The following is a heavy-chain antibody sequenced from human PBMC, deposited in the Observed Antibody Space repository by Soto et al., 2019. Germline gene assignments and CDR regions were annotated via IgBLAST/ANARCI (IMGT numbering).Heavy chain of an antibody. CDR1: GGSISSGDYY. CDR2: IYYSGST. V-gene: IGHV4-30-4*01. Sequence: SETLSLTCTVSGGSISSGDYYWSWIRQPPGKGLEWIGYIYYSGSTYYNPSLKSRVTISVDTSKNQFSLKLSSVTAADTAVYYCASDSYYGSGVDMDVWGQGTTVTVYS. CDR3: ASDSYYGSGVDMDV. J-gene: IGHJ6*02. D-gene: IGHD3-10*01.